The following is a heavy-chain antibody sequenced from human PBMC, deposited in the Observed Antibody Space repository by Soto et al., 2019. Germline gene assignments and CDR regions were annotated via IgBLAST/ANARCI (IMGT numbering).Heavy chain of an antibody. V-gene: IGHV3-23*01. Sequence: PGGSLRLSCAASGFTFNNYAMNWVRQAPGKGLEWVATISGTGGSTYYADSVKGRFTISRDNSKNTLYLQMNSLRVEDTAVYYCARDPSSCWSMVTTCLVWGQGTLVTVSS. CDR1: GFTFNNYA. CDR2: ISGTGGST. J-gene: IGHJ4*02. CDR3: ARDPSSCWSMVTTCLV. D-gene: IGHD6-13*01.